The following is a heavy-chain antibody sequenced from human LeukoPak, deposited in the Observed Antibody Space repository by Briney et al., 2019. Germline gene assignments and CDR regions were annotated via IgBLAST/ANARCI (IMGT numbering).Heavy chain of an antibody. J-gene: IGHJ3*02. CDR3: ARDLIGRGLDI. D-gene: IGHD2-15*01. CDR2: IYYSGST. Sequence: SETLSLTCTVSGGSISSYYWSWIRQPPGKGLEWIGYIYYSGSTNYSPSLKSRVTISVDTSKNQFSLKLSSVTAADTAVYYCARDLIGRGLDIWGQGTMVTVSS. V-gene: IGHV4-59*01. CDR1: GGSISSYY.